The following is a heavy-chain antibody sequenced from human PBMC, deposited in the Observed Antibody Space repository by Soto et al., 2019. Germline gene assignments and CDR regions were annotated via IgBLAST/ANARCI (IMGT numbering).Heavy chain of an antibody. J-gene: IGHJ6*03. CDR3: ARLSREQGSGSYFSPDYYYYYMDV. CDR2: IYYSGST. D-gene: IGHD3-10*01. CDR1: GGSISSYY. Sequence: SETLSLTCTVSGGSISSYYWSWIRQPPGKGLEWIGYIYYSGSTNYNPSLKSRVTISVETSKNQFSLKLSSVTAADTAVYYCARLSREQGSGSYFSPDYYYYYMDVWGKGTTVTVSS. V-gene: IGHV4-59*08.